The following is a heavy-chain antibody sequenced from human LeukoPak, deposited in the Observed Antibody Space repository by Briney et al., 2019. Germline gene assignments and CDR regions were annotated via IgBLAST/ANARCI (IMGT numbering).Heavy chain of an antibody. CDR2: VKGDGSFT. J-gene: IGHJ4*02. CDR3: VRDGDDYNFDY. D-gene: IGHD5-24*01. Sequence: GGSLRLSCAASGFTFRNYWMHWVRQAPGKGLVWVSRVKGDGSFTDYADSVKGRFTISRDNAKNTLYLQMYSLRTEDTAAYYCVRDGDDYNFDYWGQGSLVTVSS. CDR1: GFTFRNYW. V-gene: IGHV3-74*01.